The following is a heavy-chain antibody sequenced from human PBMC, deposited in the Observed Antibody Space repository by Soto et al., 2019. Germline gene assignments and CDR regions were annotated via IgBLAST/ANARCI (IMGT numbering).Heavy chain of an antibody. CDR1: GGSISSGDYY. V-gene: IGHV4-30-4*01. J-gene: IGHJ6*02. Sequence: SETLSLTCTVSGGSISSGDYYWSWIRQPPGKGLEWIGYIYYSGSTYYNPPLKSRVTISVDTSKNQFSLKLSSVTAADTAVYYCARDGSGSYYYYYGMDVWGQGTTVTVSS. D-gene: IGHD3-10*01. CDR2: IYYSGST. CDR3: ARDGSGSYYYYYGMDV.